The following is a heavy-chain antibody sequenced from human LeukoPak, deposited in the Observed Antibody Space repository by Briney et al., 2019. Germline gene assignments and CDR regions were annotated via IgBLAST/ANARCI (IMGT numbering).Heavy chain of an antibody. V-gene: IGHV4-59*01. CDR3: ARDPRSSGYCSGGSCSDWFDP. CDR1: GGSISTYH. Sequence: KPSETLSLTCAVSGGSISTYHWSWIRQPPGKGLEWIGYIYYSGSTNYNPSLKSRVTISVDTSKNQFSLKLSSVTAADTAVYYCARDPRSSGYCSGGSCSDWFDPWGQGTLVTVSS. J-gene: IGHJ5*02. CDR2: IYYSGST. D-gene: IGHD2-15*01.